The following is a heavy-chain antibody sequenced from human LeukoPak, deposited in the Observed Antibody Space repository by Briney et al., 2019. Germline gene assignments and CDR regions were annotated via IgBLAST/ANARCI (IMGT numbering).Heavy chain of an antibody. CDR1: GGSVSSGSYY. D-gene: IGHD2-15*01. Sequence: SETLSLTCAVYGGSVSSGSYYWSWIRQPPGKGLEWIGYIYYSGSTNYNPSLKSRVTISVDTSKNQFSLKLSSVTAADTAVYYCARDGGTKGGIWGQGTMVTVSS. J-gene: IGHJ3*02. CDR3: ARDGGTKGGI. CDR2: IYYSGST. V-gene: IGHV4-61*01.